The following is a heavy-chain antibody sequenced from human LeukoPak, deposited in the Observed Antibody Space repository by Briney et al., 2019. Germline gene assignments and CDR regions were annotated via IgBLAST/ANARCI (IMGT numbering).Heavy chain of an antibody. D-gene: IGHD3-3*01. CDR3: ATYDLPPDGMGV. Sequence: GGSLRLSCAASGFTFKDYWMIWVRQAPGKGLEWVANIKEDGSEKYYVDSVKGRFTISRDNAENSLYLQMNSLRAEDTALYYCATYDLPPDGMGVWGQGTTVTVSS. CDR2: IKEDGSEK. CDR1: GFTFKDYW. J-gene: IGHJ6*02. V-gene: IGHV3-7*01.